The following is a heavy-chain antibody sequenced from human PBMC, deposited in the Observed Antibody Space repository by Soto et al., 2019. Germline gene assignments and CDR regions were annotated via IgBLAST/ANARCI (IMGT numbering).Heavy chain of an antibody. D-gene: IGHD3-22*01. J-gene: IGHJ4*02. CDR2: IYHSGST. CDR3: ASGYDSSVKDD. V-gene: IGHV4-38-2*01. CDR1: GYSISSGYY. Sequence: SETLSLTCAVSGYSISSGYYWGWIRQPPGKGLEWIGSIYHSGSTYYNPSLKSRVTISVDTSKNQFSLKLSSVTAADTAVYYCASGYDSSVKDDWGQGTLVTVSS.